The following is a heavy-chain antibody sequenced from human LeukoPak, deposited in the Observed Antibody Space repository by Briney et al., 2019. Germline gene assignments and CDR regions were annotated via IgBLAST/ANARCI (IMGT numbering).Heavy chain of an antibody. Sequence: SETLSLTCTVSGVSITTYYWSWIRQPPGKGLEWIGYIYYTGSTNYNPSLKSRVTISADTSKNQFSLKLSSVTAADTAVYYCAREFHGGVYYYYYYMDVWGKGTTVTVSS. CDR1: GVSITTYY. D-gene: IGHD3-10*01. J-gene: IGHJ6*03. V-gene: IGHV4-59*12. CDR2: IYYTGST. CDR3: AREFHGGVYYYYYYMDV.